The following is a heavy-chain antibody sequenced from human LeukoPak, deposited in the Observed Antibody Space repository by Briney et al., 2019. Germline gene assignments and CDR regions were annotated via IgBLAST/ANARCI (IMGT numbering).Heavy chain of an antibody. V-gene: IGHV4-59*01. Sequence: PSETLSLTCTVSGGSISSNYWSWIRQPPGKGLEWIGYIYYSGSTNYNPSLKSRVTISVDTSKNQFSLKLSSVTAADTAVYYCARVDYDSSGYYYNYWGQGTLVTVSS. CDR2: IYYSGST. CDR3: ARVDYDSSGYYYNY. J-gene: IGHJ4*02. D-gene: IGHD3-22*01. CDR1: GGSISSNY.